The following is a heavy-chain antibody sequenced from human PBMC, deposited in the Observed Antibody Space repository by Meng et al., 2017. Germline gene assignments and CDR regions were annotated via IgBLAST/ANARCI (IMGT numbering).Heavy chain of an antibody. V-gene: IGHV3-7*01. CDR3: ARLARSPEY. CDR1: GFSFSDYW. J-gene: IGHJ4*02. Sequence: GGSLRLSCAASGFSFSDYWMTWVRQAPGEGLEWVANIGPDGSEKNYVDSVTGRFTISRDNANKAVYLHMNSLTAEDTAMYYCARLARSPEYWGQVTLVTVSS. CDR2: IGPDGSEK. D-gene: IGHD1-14*01.